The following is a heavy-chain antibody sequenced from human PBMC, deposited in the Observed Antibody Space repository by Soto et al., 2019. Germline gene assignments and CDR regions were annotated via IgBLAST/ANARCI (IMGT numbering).Heavy chain of an antibody. J-gene: IGHJ3*02. CDR2: IYYSGST. D-gene: IGHD6-19*01. Sequence: QVQLQESGPGLVKPSETLSLTCTVSGGSISSYYWSWIRQPPGKGLEWIGYIYYSGSTNYNPSLKSRVTMSVXXSXNXXSLNLRSVTAADTAVYYCARDLGLVAGASNDAFDIWGQGTMVTVSS. V-gene: IGHV4-59*01. CDR3: ARDLGLVAGASNDAFDI. CDR1: GGSISSYY.